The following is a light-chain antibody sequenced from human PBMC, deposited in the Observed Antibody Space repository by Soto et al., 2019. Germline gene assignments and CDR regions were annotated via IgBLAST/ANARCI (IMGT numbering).Light chain of an antibody. Sequence: QSVLTQPASVAGSPGQSITISCTGTSSDVGGYNYVSWYQHHPGKAPKLMIYDVSNRPSGVSNRFSGSKSGNTASLTISGLQPEDEAVYYCCPYTTSTTRQPVFGT. CDR3: CPYTTSTTRQPV. CDR1: SSDVGGYNY. J-gene: IGLJ1*01. CDR2: DVS. V-gene: IGLV2-14*03.